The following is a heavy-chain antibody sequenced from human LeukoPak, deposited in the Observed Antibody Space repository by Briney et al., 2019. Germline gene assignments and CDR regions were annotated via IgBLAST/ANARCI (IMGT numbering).Heavy chain of an antibody. V-gene: IGHV1-2*04. CDR1: GYTFNDYY. D-gene: IGHD3-3*01. J-gene: IGHJ4*02. Sequence: ASVKVSCKASGYTFNDYYIHWVRQAPGQGLEWMGWINPNSGGTNYAQKFQDWVTMTRDTSIGTAYMELRRLRSDDTAVYYCARVNPYDFWSGPGGYFDYWGQGTLVTVSS. CDR2: INPNSGGT. CDR3: ARVNPYDFWSGPGGYFDY.